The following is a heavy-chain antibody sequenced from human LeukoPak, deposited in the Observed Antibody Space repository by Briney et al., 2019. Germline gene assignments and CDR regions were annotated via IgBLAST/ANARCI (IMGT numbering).Heavy chain of an antibody. D-gene: IGHD6-13*01. CDR3: VGFRATAGLY. J-gene: IGHJ4*02. CDR2: ITSNGGSA. CDR1: GFTISRYA. V-gene: IGHV3-64D*06. Sequence: GGSLRLSCSASGFTISRYAMYWVRQAPGKGLEYVSAITSNGGSAYYADSVKGRFTISRDNSRNTLYLQMSSLRADDTAVYYCVGFRATAGLYWGQGTLVTVSS.